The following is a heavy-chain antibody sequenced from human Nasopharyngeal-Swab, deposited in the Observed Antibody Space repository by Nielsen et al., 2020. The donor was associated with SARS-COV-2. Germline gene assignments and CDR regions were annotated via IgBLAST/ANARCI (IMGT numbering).Heavy chain of an antibody. D-gene: IGHD2-2*01. CDR3: AKDRLDIVVVPAAMWNYYGMDV. Sequence: GESLKISCAASGFTFSSYSMNWVRQAPGKGLEWVSSISSSSSYIYYADSVKGRFTISRDNAKNSLYLQMSSLRAEDTAVYYCAKDRLDIVVVPAAMWNYYGMDVWGQGTTVTVSS. CDR1: GFTFSSYS. J-gene: IGHJ6*02. V-gene: IGHV3-21*01. CDR2: ISSSSSYI.